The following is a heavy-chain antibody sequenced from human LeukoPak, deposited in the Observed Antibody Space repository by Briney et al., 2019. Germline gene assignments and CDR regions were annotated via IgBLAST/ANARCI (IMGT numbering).Heavy chain of an antibody. CDR2: IWFDGSKK. CDR3: ARDGCGGDCYLADY. J-gene: IGHJ4*02. D-gene: IGHD2-21*02. CDR1: GFIFSGYG. Sequence: GGSLRLSCAASGFIFSGYGMHWVRQAPGKRLEWVAVIWFDGSKKYYADSVKGRFTISRDDSKNTLYLQMNSLRAEDTAVYYCARDGCGGDCYLADYWGQGTLVTVSS. V-gene: IGHV3-33*01.